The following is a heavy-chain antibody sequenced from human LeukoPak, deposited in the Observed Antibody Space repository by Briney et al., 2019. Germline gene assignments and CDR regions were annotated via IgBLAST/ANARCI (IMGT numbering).Heavy chain of an antibody. D-gene: IGHD3-22*01. CDR1: GYTFPSYG. V-gene: IGHV1-18*01. Sequence: ASVTVSCKASGYTFPSYGISWVRQAPGQGLEWMGWISGYNGNTKYAQKFQGRVTMTTDTSTSTAYMELRSLRSDDTAMYYCARGFPPRIYYDSSGYYSYFFDYWGQGTLVTVSS. CDR2: ISGYNGNT. J-gene: IGHJ4*02. CDR3: ARGFPPRIYYDSSGYYSYFFDY.